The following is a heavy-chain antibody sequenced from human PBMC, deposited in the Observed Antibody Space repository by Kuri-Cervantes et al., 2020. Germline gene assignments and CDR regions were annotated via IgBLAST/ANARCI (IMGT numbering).Heavy chain of an antibody. V-gene: IGHV3-48*03. Sequence: GESLKISCAASGFTFSSYEMNWVRQAPGKGLEWVSYISSSGSTIYYADSVKGRFTISRDNAKNSLYLQMNSLRAEDTAVYYCARAPSITMVQVVIMPTDYWGQGTLVTVSS. CDR1: GFTFSSYE. CDR3: ARAPSITMVQVVIMPTDY. CDR2: ISSSGSTI. D-gene: IGHD3-10*01. J-gene: IGHJ4*02.